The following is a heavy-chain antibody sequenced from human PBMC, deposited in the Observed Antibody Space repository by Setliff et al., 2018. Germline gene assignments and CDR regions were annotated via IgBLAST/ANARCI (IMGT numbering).Heavy chain of an antibody. V-gene: IGHV3-48*03. CDR2: ISSSGSTI. J-gene: IGHJ4*02. CDR3: AKGGSTSCYTEADY. CDR1: GFTFSSYE. Sequence: LRLSCAASGFTFSSYEMNWVRQAPGKGLEWVSYISSSGSTIYYADSVKGRFTISRDNPKNTLYLQMLSLRAEDTAVYYCAKGGSTSCYTEADYWGQGTLVTVSS. D-gene: IGHD2-2*02.